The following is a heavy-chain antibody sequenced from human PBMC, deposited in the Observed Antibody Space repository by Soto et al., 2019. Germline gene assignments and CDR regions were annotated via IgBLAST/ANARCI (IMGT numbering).Heavy chain of an antibody. V-gene: IGHV1-46*01. CDR3: ARDRGRTTGYYYYGMDV. D-gene: IGHD4-17*01. CDR1: GYTFTSYY. J-gene: IGHJ6*02. CDR2: INPSGGST. Sequence: WASVKVSCKASGYTFTSYYMHWVRRAPGQGLEWMGIINPSGGSTSYAQKFQGRVTMTRDTSTSTVYMELRSLRSEDTAVYYCARDRGRTTGYYYYGMDVWGQGTTVTVSS.